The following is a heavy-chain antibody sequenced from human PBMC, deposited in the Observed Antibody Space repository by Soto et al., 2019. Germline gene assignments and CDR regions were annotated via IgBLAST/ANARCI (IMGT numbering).Heavy chain of an antibody. CDR2: INNSGGDT. CDR1: GFTFSSYA. J-gene: IGHJ2*01. D-gene: IGHD4-17*01. V-gene: IGHV3-23*01. Sequence: EVQLLESGGGWVQPGGSLRLSCAASGFTFSSYAMSWVRQAPGKGLEWASGINNSGGDTYYADSGKGRITVSRDNSKNTLYLQMNSLRAEDTAVYYCAKDVDHGDSHWYFNLWGRGTLVTVSS. CDR3: AKDVDHGDSHWYFNL.